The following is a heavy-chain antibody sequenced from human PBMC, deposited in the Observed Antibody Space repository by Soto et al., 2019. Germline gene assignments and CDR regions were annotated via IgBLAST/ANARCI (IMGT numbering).Heavy chain of an antibody. D-gene: IGHD3-16*02. Sequence: SETLSLTCTVSGGSMISYYWSWIRQPPGRGLEWIGYIYYSGSTNYNPSLKSRVTISVDTSKNQFSLKLSSVTAADTAVYYCARQGLYDAADFFDYWGQGTLVTVSS. V-gene: IGHV4-59*08. J-gene: IGHJ4*02. CDR3: ARQGLYDAADFFDY. CDR1: GGSMISYY. CDR2: IYYSGST.